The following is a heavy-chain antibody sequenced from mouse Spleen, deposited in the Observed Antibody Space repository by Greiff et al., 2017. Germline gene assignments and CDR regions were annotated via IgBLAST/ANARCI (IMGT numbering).Heavy chain of an antibody. CDR3: AREYITTIVEGYFDV. V-gene: IGHV3-6*01. D-gene: IGHD1-1*01. J-gene: IGHJ1*03. Sequence: EVQLQESGPGLVKPSQSLSLTCSVTGYSITSGYYWKWIRQFPGNKLEWMGYISYDGSNNYNPSLKNRISITRDTSKNQFFLKLNSVTTEDTATYYCAREYITTIVEGYFDVWRTDTTHRLL. CDR2: ISYDGSN. CDR1: GYSITSGYY.